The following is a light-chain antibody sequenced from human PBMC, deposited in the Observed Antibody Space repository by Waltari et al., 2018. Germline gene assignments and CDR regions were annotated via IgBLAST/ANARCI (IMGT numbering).Light chain of an antibody. CDR2: EAS. CDR1: HSISTW. V-gene: IGKV1-5*03. CDR3: QQFNTYPIP. Sequence: DIHMTQSPPTLSASGGDSVTFTCRASHSISTWLAWYQQKPGKAPKLLIYEASSLENGVPSRFSGSGSGTEFTLTISSLQPDDFATYYCQQFNTYPIPFGRGTKVDIK. J-gene: IGKJ3*01.